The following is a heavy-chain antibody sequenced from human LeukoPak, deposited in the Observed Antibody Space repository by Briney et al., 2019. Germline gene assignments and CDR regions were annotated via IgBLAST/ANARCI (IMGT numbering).Heavy chain of an antibody. CDR3: ASGPYDILTGYLPC. J-gene: IGHJ4*02. V-gene: IGHV4-59*01. Sequence: SETLSLTCTVSGGSISSYYWSWIRQPPGKGLEWIGYIYYSGTTNYNPSLESRVTISVDTSKNQFSLKLSSVTAADTAVYYCASGPYDILTGYLPCWGQGTLVTVSS. CDR2: IYYSGTT. CDR1: GGSISSYY. D-gene: IGHD3-9*01.